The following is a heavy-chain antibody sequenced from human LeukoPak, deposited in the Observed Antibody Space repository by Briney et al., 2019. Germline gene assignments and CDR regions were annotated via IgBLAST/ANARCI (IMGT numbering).Heavy chain of an antibody. D-gene: IGHD4-23*01. CDR2: IWYDGSNK. Sequence: PGRSLRLSCAASGFTFSSYGMHWVRQAPGKGLEWVAVIWYDGSNKYYADSVKGRFTISRDNSKNTLYLQMNSLRAEDTAVYYCAQKRGYGINSLPLGVWGQGTTVTVSS. CDR1: GFTFSSYG. CDR3: AQKRGYGINSLPLGV. J-gene: IGHJ6*02. V-gene: IGHV3-33*06.